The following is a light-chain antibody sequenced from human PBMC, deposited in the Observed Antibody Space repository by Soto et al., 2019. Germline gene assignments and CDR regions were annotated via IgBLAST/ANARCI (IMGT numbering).Light chain of an antibody. CDR1: QSVSSN. J-gene: IGKJ2*01. Sequence: EIVMTQSPATLSVSPGERATLSCRASQSVSSNLAWYQQKPGQPPNLLIYWASTRESGVPDRFSGSGSGTDFTLTISSLQAEDVAVYYCQQYYSIPYTFGQGTKLESK. V-gene: IGKV3-15*01. CDR3: QQYYSIPYT. CDR2: WAS.